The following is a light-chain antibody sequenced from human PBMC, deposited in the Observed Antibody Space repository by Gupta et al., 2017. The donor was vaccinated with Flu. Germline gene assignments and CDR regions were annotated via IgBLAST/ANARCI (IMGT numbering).Light chain of an antibody. Sequence: EIVMTQSPLSLPVTPGEPASISCRSSQSLLHFNGFNYLEWYLQKPGQSPQLLIYLGSNRASGVPDRFSGSGSGTDFTLRISRMEAEDVGIYYCMQSLHTPWTFGQGTKVEIK. CDR3: MQSLHTPWT. J-gene: IGKJ1*01. CDR2: LGS. CDR1: QSLLHFNGFNY. V-gene: IGKV2-28*01.